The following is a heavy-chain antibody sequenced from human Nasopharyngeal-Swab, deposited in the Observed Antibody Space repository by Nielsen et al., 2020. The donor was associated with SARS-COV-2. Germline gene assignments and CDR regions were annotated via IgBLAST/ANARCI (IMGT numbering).Heavy chain of an antibody. CDR3: ANVRVASAGTFDF. CDR2: IHRGGTT. D-gene: IGHD6-13*01. Sequence: WIRQPPGKGPEWVGEIHRGGTTNYNQPLESRVAISLDKPKNQFCLRLNSVTDADTAVYYCANVRVASAGTFDFWGLGTLVTVSS. V-gene: IGHV4-4*02. J-gene: IGHJ4*02.